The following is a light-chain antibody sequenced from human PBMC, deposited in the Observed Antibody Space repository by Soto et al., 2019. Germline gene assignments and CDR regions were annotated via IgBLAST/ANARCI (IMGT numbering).Light chain of an antibody. CDR2: GVS. CDR3: QQYNNWPPRYT. Sequence: ELVMTQSPATLSVSPGERATLSCRASQSVTNNLAWYQQKPGQPPKLVLYGVSTRAAGIPARFNGSGSGTEFTLTIGSLQSEDFAVYYCQQYNNWPPRYTFGQGTKLEIK. J-gene: IGKJ2*01. V-gene: IGKV3D-15*01. CDR1: QSVTNN.